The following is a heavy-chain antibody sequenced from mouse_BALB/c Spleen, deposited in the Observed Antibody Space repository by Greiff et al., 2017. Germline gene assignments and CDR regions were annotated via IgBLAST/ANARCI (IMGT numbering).Heavy chain of an antibody. Sequence: QVQLQQPGAELVKPGASVKMSCKASGYTFTSYWMHWVKQRPGQGLEWIGVIDPSDSYTSYNQKFKGKATLTVDESSSTAYMQLSSLTSEDSAVYYCARDDGYYDDWGQGTTLTVSS. V-gene: IGHV1-69*02. CDR2: IDPSDSYT. J-gene: IGHJ2*01. D-gene: IGHD2-3*01. CDR3: ARDDGYYDD. CDR1: GYTFTSYW.